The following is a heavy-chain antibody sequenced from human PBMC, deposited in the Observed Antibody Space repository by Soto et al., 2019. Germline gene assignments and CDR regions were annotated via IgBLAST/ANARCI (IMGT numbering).Heavy chain of an antibody. D-gene: IGHD4-17*01. CDR2: IYYSGTT. CDR1: GGSIDSYY. CDR3: AIYGGNSVYFDY. J-gene: IGHJ4*02. V-gene: IGHV4-59*08. Sequence: PSETLSLTCIVSGGSIDSYYWTWIRQPPGKGLEWVGYIYYSGTTNYNPSLESRVTISVDTSKNQFSLKLSSVTAADTAVYYCAIYGGNSVYFDYWGQGTLVTVSS.